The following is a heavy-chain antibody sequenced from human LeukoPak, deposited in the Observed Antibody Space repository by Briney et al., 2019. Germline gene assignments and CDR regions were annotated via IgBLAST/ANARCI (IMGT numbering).Heavy chain of an antibody. CDR2: INPNSGGT. CDR3: ALGIAVAGFAFDI. V-gene: IGHV1-2*02. Sequence: ASVTVSCKASGYTFTGYYMHWVRQAPGQGLEWMGWINPNSGGTNYAQKFQGRVTMTRDTSISTAYMELSRLRSDDTAVYYCALGIAVAGFAFDIWGQGTMVTVSS. D-gene: IGHD6-19*01. J-gene: IGHJ3*02. CDR1: GYTFTGYY.